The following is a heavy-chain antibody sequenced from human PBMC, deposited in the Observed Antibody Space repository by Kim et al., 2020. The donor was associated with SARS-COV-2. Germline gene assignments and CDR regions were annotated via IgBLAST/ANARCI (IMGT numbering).Heavy chain of an antibody. V-gene: IGHV4-30-4*01. J-gene: IGHJ4*02. D-gene: IGHD4-17*01. CDR3: ARTPLTTHSFDY. Sequence: SETLSLTCTVSGGSISSGDYYWSWIRQPPGKGLEWIGYIYYSGSTYYNPSLKSRVTISVDTSKNQFSLKLSSVTAADTAVYYCARTPLTTHSFDYWGQGTLVTVSS. CDR2: IYYSGST. CDR1: GGSISSGDYY.